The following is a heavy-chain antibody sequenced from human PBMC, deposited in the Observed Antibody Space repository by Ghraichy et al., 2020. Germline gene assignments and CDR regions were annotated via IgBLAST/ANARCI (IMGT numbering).Heavy chain of an antibody. CDR1: GFTFSSYA. J-gene: IGHJ4*02. D-gene: IGHD6-19*01. CDR3: AKVYSSGWLERGDY. V-gene: IGHV3-23*01. Sequence: GGSLRLSCAASGFTFSSYAMSWVRQAPGKGLEWVSGISGSGGSTYYADSVKGRFTISRDNSKNTLYLQMNSLRAEDTAVYYCAKVYSSGWLERGDYWGQGTLVTVSS. CDR2: ISGSGGST.